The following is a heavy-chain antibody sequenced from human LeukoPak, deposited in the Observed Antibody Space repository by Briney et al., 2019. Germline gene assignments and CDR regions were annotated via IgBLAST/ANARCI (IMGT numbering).Heavy chain of an antibody. J-gene: IGHJ3*02. CDR2: INPKTGGT. Sequence: ASVKVSCKASGYIFTGHYMNWVRQVPGQGLEWMGRINPKTGGTNYAQNFQGRVTMTRDTSISTTYMELSRLRPDDTAVYYCARVGDGLNDAFDIWGQGTMVIVSS. D-gene: IGHD5-24*01. CDR1: GYIFTGHY. V-gene: IGHV1-2*06. CDR3: ARVGDGLNDAFDI.